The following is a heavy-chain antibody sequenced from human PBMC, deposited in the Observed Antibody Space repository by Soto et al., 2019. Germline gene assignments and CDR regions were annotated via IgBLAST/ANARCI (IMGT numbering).Heavy chain of an antibody. CDR3: ARRSSSWYFDY. V-gene: IGHV3-23*01. D-gene: IGHD6-13*01. CDR2: ISGSGDST. Sequence: EVQLLESRGGLVQPGGSLRLSCAASGFTVSNYAMNWVRQAPGKGLQWVSVISGSGDSTYYADSVKGRFTISRDSSKNTLYLQMNSLRAEDTAVYYCARRSSSWYFDYWGQGTLVTVSS. J-gene: IGHJ4*02. CDR1: GFTVSNYA.